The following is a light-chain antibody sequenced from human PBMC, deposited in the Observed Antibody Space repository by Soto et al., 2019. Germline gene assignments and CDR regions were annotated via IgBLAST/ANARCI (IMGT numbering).Light chain of an antibody. Sequence: EIVMTQSPATLSVSPGERAILSCRASQSVSSYLAWYQQKPGQAPRLLIYGASTRATGIPARFSGSGSGTEFTLTVSSLQSEDFALYYCQQYYNWPPITFGQGTRLEIK. CDR3: QQYYNWPPIT. CDR1: QSVSSY. V-gene: IGKV3-15*01. J-gene: IGKJ5*01. CDR2: GAS.